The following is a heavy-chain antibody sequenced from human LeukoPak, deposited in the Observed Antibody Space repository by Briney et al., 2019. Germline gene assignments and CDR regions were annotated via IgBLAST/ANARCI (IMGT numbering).Heavy chain of an antibody. J-gene: IGHJ4*02. V-gene: IGHV1-2*02. CDR1: GYTFTGYY. D-gene: IGHD6-13*01. Sequence: ASVKVSCKASGYTFTGYYMHWVRQAPGQGLAWMGWINPNSGGTNYAQKFQGRVTMTRDTSISTAYMELSRLRSDDTAVYYCARDPVAIAAAGTWTDYWGQGTLVTVSS. CDR2: INPNSGGT. CDR3: ARDPVAIAAAGTWTDY.